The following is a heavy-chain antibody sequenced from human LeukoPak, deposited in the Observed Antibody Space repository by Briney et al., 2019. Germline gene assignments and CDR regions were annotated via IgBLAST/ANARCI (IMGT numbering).Heavy chain of an antibody. J-gene: IGHJ4*02. CDR1: GFTFSTYV. CDR2: ISHDGNTK. V-gene: IGHV3-33*08. Sequence: GGSLRLSCAASGFTFSTYVMHWVRQVPGEGLEWVARISHDGNTKFYADSVKGRFTISRDNSKNTLSLEMYSLRAEDTAMYYCARDRDWMLYDYWGQGTLVTVSS. D-gene: IGHD3-9*01. CDR3: ARDRDWMLYDY.